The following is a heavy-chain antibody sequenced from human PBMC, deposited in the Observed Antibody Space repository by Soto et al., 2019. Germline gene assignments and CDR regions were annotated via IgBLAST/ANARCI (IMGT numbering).Heavy chain of an antibody. D-gene: IGHD3-16*01. CDR2: ISGSGGST. V-gene: IGHV3-23*01. Sequence: GGSLRLSCAASGFTFSSYAMIWVRQAPGKGLEWVSAISGSGGSTYYADSVKGRFTISRDNSKNTLYLQMNSLRAEDTAVYYCAKDGHTFWGTRRVTNWFDPWGQGTLVTVSS. CDR3: AKDGHTFWGTRRVTNWFDP. CDR1: GFTFSSYA. J-gene: IGHJ5*02.